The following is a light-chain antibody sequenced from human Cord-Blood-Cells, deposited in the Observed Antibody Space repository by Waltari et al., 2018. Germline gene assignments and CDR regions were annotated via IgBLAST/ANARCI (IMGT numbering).Light chain of an antibody. CDR3: QQSYSTPRT. J-gene: IGKJ1*01. CDR2: AAS. V-gene: IGKV1-39*01. Sequence: DMQMTQSLSSLSASVGHRVTITCRASQSISSYLNWYQQKPGKAPKLLIYAASSLQSGVPSRFSGSGSGTDFTLTISSLEPEDFATYYCQQSYSTPRTFGQGTKVEIK. CDR1: QSISSY.